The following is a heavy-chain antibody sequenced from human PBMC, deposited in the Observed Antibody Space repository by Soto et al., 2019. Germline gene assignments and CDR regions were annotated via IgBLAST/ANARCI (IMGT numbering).Heavy chain of an antibody. CDR1: GGSFSGYY. D-gene: IGHD4-17*01. CDR2: INHSGST. V-gene: IGHV4-34*01. J-gene: IGHJ4*02. Sequence: SETLSLTCAVYGGSFSGYYWSWIRQPPGKGLEWIGEINHSGSTNYNPSLKSRVTISVDTSKNQFSLKLSSVTAADTAVYYCARESSTTVTTFRGALDYWGQGTLVTVSS. CDR3: ARESSTTVTTFRGALDY.